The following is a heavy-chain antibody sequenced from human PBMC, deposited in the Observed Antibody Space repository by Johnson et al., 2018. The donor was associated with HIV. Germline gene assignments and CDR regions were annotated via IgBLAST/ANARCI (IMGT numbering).Heavy chain of an antibody. Sequence: QVLLVESGGGVVQPGRSLRLSCAASGFTFSTYGMHWVRQAPGKGLGWVAFIRYDTTTEYYGDSVKGRFTISRDNSKNTLYLQMNSLRAEDTAVYYCGGVGRTGSAFDMWGLGTMVTVSS. CDR1: GFTFSTYG. CDR3: GGVGRTGSAFDM. CDR2: IRYDTTTE. D-gene: IGHD2-15*01. V-gene: IGHV3-30*02. J-gene: IGHJ3*02.